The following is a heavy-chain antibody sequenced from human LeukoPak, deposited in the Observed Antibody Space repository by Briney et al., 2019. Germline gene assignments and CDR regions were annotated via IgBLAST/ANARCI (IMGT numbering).Heavy chain of an antibody. Sequence: NTGGPLRLSCAASGFTFSSYSMNWVRQAPGKGLEWVSSISSSSSYKYYADSVKGRFTIYRDNAKNSLYLQITSLRAEDTAVYYCAREGARLTLDYWGQGTLVTVSS. V-gene: IGHV3-21*01. CDR2: ISSSSSYK. CDR1: GFTFSSYS. D-gene: IGHD3-16*01. CDR3: AREGARLTLDY. J-gene: IGHJ4*02.